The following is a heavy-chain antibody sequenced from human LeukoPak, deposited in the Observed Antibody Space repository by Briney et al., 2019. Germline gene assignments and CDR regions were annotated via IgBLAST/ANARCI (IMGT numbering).Heavy chain of an antibody. CDR3: AKAFSYSGTSFDAFDI. J-gene: IGHJ3*02. CDR2: ISYDGSNK. CDR1: GFTFSSYA. Sequence: GGSLRLSCAASGFTFSSYAMHWVRQAPGKGLEWVAVISYDGSNKYYADSVKGRFTISRDNSKNTLYLQMNSLRAEDTAVYYCAKAFSYSGTSFDAFDIWGQGTMVTVSS. D-gene: IGHD3-10*01. V-gene: IGHV3-30-3*01.